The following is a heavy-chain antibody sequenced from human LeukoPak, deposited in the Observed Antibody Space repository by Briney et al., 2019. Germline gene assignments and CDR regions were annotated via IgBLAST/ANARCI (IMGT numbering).Heavy chain of an antibody. CDR1: GFTFNSYG. D-gene: IGHD4-17*01. CDR2: IWYDGSNK. CDR3: ARARTTRGFDY. Sequence: GRSLRLSCAASGFTFNSYGIHWVRQAPGKGLEWAAFIWYDGSNKYYADSVKGRFTISRDNSENTLYLQMNSLRAEDTAVYYCARARTTRGFDYWGQGTLVTVSS. J-gene: IGHJ4*02. V-gene: IGHV3-33*01.